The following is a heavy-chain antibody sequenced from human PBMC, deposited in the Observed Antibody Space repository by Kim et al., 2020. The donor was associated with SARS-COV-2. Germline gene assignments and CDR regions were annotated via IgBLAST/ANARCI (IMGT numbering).Heavy chain of an antibody. CDR2: IWYDGSNK. J-gene: IGHJ4*02. CDR1: GFTFSSYG. Sequence: GGSLRLSCAASGFTFSSYGMHWVRQAPGKGLEWVAVIWYDGSNKYYADSVKGRFTISRDNSKNTLYLQMNSLRAEDTAVYYCARDGTYYDILTGYYTLGLFDYWGQGTLVTVSS. V-gene: IGHV3-33*01. D-gene: IGHD3-9*01. CDR3: ARDGTYYDILTGYYTLGLFDY.